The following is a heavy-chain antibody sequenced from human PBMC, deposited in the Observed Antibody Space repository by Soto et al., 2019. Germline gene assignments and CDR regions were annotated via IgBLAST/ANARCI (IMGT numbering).Heavy chain of an antibody. CDR1: GYTFTSYA. Sequence: QVQLVQSGAEVKKPGASVKVSCKASGYTFTSYAMHWVRQAPGQRLEWMGWINAGDGNTKYSQKFQGRVTITRDTASRTAYMKLSTLRSEDTYVYYCARGFSGGDAKWFDPWGQGTLVNFSS. CDR2: INAGDGNT. J-gene: IGHJ5*02. D-gene: IGHD2-21*02. V-gene: IGHV1-3*01. CDR3: ARGFSGGDAKWFDP.